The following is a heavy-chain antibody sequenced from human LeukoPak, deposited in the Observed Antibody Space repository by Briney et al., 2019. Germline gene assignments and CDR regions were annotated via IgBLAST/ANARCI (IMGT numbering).Heavy chain of an antibody. D-gene: IGHD3-9*01. Sequence: GASVKVSCKASGYTFTTYAMHWVRQAPGQRLEWMGWINGDNGNTKYSQKFQGRVTITRDTSTYTAYMELRSLSSADTAVYFCARAPYDILTGYSLNWFDPWGQGTLSPSPQ. V-gene: IGHV1-3*01. CDR1: GYTFTTYA. CDR2: INGDNGNT. CDR3: ARAPYDILTGYSLNWFDP. J-gene: IGHJ5*02.